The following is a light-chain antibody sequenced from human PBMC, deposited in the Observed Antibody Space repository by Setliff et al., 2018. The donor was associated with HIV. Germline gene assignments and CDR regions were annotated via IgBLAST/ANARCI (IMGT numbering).Light chain of an antibody. V-gene: IGLV2-14*01. CDR3: CSYAGSYRV. Sequence: QSVLTQPASVSGSPGQSITISCTGTSSDVGGYNYVSWYQQHPGKAPKLMIYDVNKRPSGVSNRFSGSKSGNTASLTISGLQAEDEADYYCCSYAGSYRVFGTGTKVTVL. J-gene: IGLJ1*01. CDR1: SSDVGGYNY. CDR2: DVN.